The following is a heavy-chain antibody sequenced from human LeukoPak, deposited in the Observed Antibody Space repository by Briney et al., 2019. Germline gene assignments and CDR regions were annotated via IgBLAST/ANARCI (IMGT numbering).Heavy chain of an antibody. CDR2: ISSSSYI. V-gene: IGHV3-21*01. Sequence: GGSLRLSCAASGFPFSSYSMNWVRQAPGKGLEWVSSISSSSYIYYADSVKGRFTISRDNAKNTLYLQMNSLRAEDTGVYYCAKDLSSGSRRAYWGQGTLVTVSS. J-gene: IGHJ4*02. CDR3: AKDLSSGSRRAY. D-gene: IGHD6-19*01. CDR1: GFPFSSYS.